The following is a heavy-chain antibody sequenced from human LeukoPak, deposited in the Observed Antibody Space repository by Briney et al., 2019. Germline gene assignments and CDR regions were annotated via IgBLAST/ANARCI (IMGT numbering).Heavy chain of an antibody. J-gene: IGHJ4*02. V-gene: IGHV1-69*06. D-gene: IGHD3-3*01. Sequence: VASVKVSCKTSGGTFINSGISWVRQAPGQGPEWIGGIIPVFGTPNYAQKFQGRLTITADRSTTTAYIELSSLTSDDTAVYYCARERLARFPYFDYWGQGTLVAVSS. CDR2: IIPVFGTP. CDR1: GGTFINSG. CDR3: ARERLARFPYFDY.